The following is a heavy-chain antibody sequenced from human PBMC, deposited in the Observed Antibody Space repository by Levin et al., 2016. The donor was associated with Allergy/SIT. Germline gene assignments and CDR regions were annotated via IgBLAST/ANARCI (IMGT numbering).Heavy chain of an antibody. D-gene: IGHD5-18*01. CDR1: GYSFTSYW. CDR3: ARGSGGYSYGDLGWFDP. V-gene: IGHV5-51*01. CDR2: IYPGDSDT. J-gene: IGHJ5*02. Sequence: KVSCKGSGYSFTSYWIGWVRQMPGKGLEWMGIIYPGDSDTRYSPSFQGQVTISADKSISTAYLQWSSLKASDTAMYYCARGSGGYSYGDLGWFDPWGQGTLVTVSS.